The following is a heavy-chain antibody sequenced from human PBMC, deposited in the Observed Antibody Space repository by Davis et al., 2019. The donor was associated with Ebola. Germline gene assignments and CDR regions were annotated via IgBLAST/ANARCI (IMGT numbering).Heavy chain of an antibody. Sequence: KVSCKGSGYSFTSYWIGWVRQMPGKGLEWMGIIYPGDSDTRYSPSFQGQVTISADKSISTAYLQWSSLKASDTAMYYCARRYCSSTSCPLTAFDYWGQGTLVTVSS. J-gene: IGHJ4*02. CDR1: GYSFTSYW. D-gene: IGHD2-2*01. CDR2: IYPGDSDT. CDR3: ARRYCSSTSCPLTAFDY. V-gene: IGHV5-51*01.